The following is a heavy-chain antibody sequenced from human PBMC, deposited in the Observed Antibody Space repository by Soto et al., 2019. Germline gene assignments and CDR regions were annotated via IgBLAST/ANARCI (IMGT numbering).Heavy chain of an antibody. J-gene: IGHJ3*02. V-gene: IGHV4-34*01. CDR2: INHSGSS. CDR3: ARREITVRGAPLFRRRSSNDAFDI. D-gene: IGHD3-10*01. Sequence: LSLTCAVYGGPFSGYYWSWIRQPPGKGLEWIGQINHSGSSNYNPSLRSRVTISVDTSKNQFSLNLRSVTAADTAVYYCARREITVRGAPLFRRRSSNDAFDIWGHGTMVTVSS. CDR1: GGPFSGYY.